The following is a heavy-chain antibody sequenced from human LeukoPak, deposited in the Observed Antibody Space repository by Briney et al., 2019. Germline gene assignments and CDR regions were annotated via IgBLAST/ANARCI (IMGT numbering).Heavy chain of an antibody. CDR1: GGTFSSYA. J-gene: IGHJ4*02. CDR2: IIPIFGTA. Sequence: ASVKVSCKASGGTFSSYAISWVRQAPGQGLEWMGGIIPIFGTADYAQKFQGRVTITADESTSTAYMELSSLRSVDTAVYYCARGTWVDYYGSGSYYNFDYWGQGTLVTVSS. D-gene: IGHD3-10*01. CDR3: ARGTWVDYYGSGSYYNFDY. V-gene: IGHV1-69*13.